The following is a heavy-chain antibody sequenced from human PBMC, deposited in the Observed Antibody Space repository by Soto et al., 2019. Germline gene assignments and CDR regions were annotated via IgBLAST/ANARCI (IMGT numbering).Heavy chain of an antibody. CDR3: AAKVAGNCPFDY. V-gene: IGHV3-23*01. J-gene: IGHJ4*02. D-gene: IGHD6-19*01. CDR1: GFTFSSYA. CDR2: VSAAGGGT. Sequence: GGSLRLSCAASGFTFSSYAMSWVRQAPGKGLEWVSAVSAAGGGTYYADSVKGRFTISRDNSKNTVSLQMNSLRGDDTAVYYCAAKVAGNCPFDYWGQGTLVTVSS.